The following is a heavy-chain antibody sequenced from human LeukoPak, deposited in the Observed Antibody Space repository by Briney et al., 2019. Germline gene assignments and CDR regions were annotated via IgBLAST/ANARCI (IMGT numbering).Heavy chain of an antibody. D-gene: IGHD1-26*01. Sequence: GVSLRLSCAASGFTFDSHGMTWVRQAPGKGLEWVSGLNWNGGSTGYADSLQGRFTISRDNAKNSLYLQMTSLRAEDTALYYCARTRSSGGYSGADYWGQGTLVTVSS. J-gene: IGHJ4*02. CDR1: GFTFDSHG. CDR3: ARTRSSGGYSGADY. V-gene: IGHV3-20*04. CDR2: LNWNGGST.